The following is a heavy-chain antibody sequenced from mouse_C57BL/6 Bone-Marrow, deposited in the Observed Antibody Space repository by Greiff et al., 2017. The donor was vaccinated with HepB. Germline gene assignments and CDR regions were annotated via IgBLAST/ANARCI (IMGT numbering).Heavy chain of an antibody. CDR3: ARGLLRSWYFDV. V-gene: IGHV1-4*01. CDR2: INPSSGYT. D-gene: IGHD1-1*01. CDR1: GYTFTSYT. J-gene: IGHJ1*03. Sequence: QVQLQQSGAELARPGASVKMSCKASGYTFTSYTMHWVKQRPGQGLEWIGYINPSSGYTKYNQKFKVKATLTADKSSSTAYMQLSSLTSEDSAVYYCARGLLRSWYFDVWGTGTTVTVSS.